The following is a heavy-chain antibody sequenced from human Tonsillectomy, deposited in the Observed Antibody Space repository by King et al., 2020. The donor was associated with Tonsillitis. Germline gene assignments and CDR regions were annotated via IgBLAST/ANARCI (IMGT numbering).Heavy chain of an antibody. J-gene: IGHJ6*02. CDR2: ISDTGGVT. CDR1: GFTFNNYA. V-gene: IGHV3-23*04. CDR3: AKDPADYYYYYAMDV. Sequence: VQLVESGGGLVQPGGSLRLSCAASGFTFNNYAMTWVRQAPGKGLEWVSTISDTGGVTYYADSVKGRFTISRDNSKNSLYLQMNSLRAEDTAVYYCAKDPADYYYYYAMDVWGQGTTVTVSS.